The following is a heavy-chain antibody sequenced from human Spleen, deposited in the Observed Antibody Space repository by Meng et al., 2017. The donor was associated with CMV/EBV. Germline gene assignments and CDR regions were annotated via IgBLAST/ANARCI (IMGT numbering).Heavy chain of an antibody. D-gene: IGHD3-22*01. Sequence: SCEASGYTFTSYYIYWVRQAPGQGPEWMGLINPYSGNTRYAQKFQGRLTMTRDTSISTAYMDLRRLRSDDTAVYYCARDRSMWLFHDWGQGTLVTVSS. CDR2: INPYSGNT. CDR3: ARDRSMWLFHD. V-gene: IGHV1-2*02. CDR1: GYTFTSYY. J-gene: IGHJ4*02.